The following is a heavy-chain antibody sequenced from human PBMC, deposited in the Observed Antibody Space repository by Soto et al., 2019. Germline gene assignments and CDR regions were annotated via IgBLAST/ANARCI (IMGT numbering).Heavy chain of an antibody. CDR3: AGVDHRGYFAILTDY. D-gene: IGHD3-9*01. Sequence: SETLSLTCTVSGDSLSSGGHYWSWIRQHPGKGLEWIGHIYDSVNTYYSPSLRSRVTISADMSKNQFSLNLRSVTAADTAVYFWAGVDHRGYFAILTDYWGQGTLVTVSS. J-gene: IGHJ4*02. CDR2: IYDSVNT. V-gene: IGHV4-31*03. CDR1: GDSLSSGGHY.